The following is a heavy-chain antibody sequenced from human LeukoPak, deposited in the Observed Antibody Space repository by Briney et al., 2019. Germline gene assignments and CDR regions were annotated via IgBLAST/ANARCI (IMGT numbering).Heavy chain of an antibody. J-gene: IGHJ4*02. Sequence: ASVKVSCKASGYTFTGYYMHWVRQAPGQGLEWMGWINPNSGGTNYAQKFQGRVTMTRDTSISTAYMELSRLRSDDTAVYYCARDRVLGYYCGPGSSDLDYWGQGTLVTVSS. CDR1: GYTFTGYY. CDR2: INPNSGGT. V-gene: IGHV1-2*02. CDR3: ARDRVLGYYCGPGSSDLDY. D-gene: IGHD3-10*01.